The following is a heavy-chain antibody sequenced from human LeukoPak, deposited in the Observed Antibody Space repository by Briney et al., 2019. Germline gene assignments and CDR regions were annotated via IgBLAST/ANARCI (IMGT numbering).Heavy chain of an antibody. V-gene: IGHV3-23*01. D-gene: IGHD4-17*01. CDR1: GFTFSSYA. J-gene: IGHJ4*02. CDR2: ISGSGGST. CDR3: ANCERTVTTGFDY. Sequence: GGSLRLSCAASGFTFSSYAMSWVRQAPGKGLEWVSAISGSGGSTYYADSVEGRFTISRDNSKNTLYLQMNSLRAEETAVYYCANCERTVTTGFDYWGQGTLVTVSS.